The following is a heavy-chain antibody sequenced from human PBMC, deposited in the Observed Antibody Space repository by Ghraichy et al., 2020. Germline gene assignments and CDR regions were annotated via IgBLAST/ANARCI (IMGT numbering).Heavy chain of an antibody. CDR2: INPNSGGT. CDR3: ARDYDTYYYDSSGYWWVDV. D-gene: IGHD3-22*01. V-gene: IGHV1-2*02. Sequence: ASVKVSCKASGYTFTDYYIHWVRQAPGQGLECMGWINPNSGGTNYAQKFQGRVTMTRDTSISTAYMELSRLRSDDTAVYYCARDYDTYYYDSSGYWWVDVWGQGNTVAVSS. CDR1: GYTFTDYY. J-gene: IGHJ6*02.